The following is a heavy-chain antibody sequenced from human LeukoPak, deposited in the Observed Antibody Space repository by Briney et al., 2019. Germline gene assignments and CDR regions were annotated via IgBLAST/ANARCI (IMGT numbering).Heavy chain of an antibody. Sequence: PGGSLRLSCVASGFTFSNSWMHWVRQAPGKRLVWVSRTNTDGTSTNYADSVKGRFTISRDNAKNTLYLQMHTLRAEDTAVYYCARTYNNWYFDLWGRGTLVTVPS. J-gene: IGHJ2*01. D-gene: IGHD3-10*01. V-gene: IGHV3-74*01. CDR2: TNTDGTST. CDR1: GFTFSNSW. CDR3: ARTYNNWYFDL.